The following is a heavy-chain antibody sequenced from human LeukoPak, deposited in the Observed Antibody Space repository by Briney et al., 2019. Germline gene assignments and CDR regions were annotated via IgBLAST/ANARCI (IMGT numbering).Heavy chain of an antibody. J-gene: IGHJ6*03. D-gene: IGHD3-22*01. CDR2: IYYSGST. CDR1: GGSVSSYY. Sequence: PSETLSLTCTVSGGSVSSYYWSWIRQPPGKGLEWIGYIYYSGSTYYNPSLRSRVTISVDTSKNQFSLKLSSVTAADTAVYYCARSSEGRYYYDSSGFSYYYYYMDVWGKGTTVTISS. V-gene: IGHV4-59*02. CDR3: ARSSEGRYYYDSSGFSYYYYYMDV.